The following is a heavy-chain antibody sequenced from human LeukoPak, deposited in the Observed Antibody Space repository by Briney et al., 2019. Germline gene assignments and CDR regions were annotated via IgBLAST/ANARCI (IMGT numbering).Heavy chain of an antibody. D-gene: IGHD3-22*01. V-gene: IGHV1-69*04. CDR3: ARDSGATYYYDSSGYRSFDY. CDR2: IIPILGIA. CDR1: GGTFSSYA. Sequence: GASVKVPCKASGGTFSSYAISWVRQAPGQGLEWMGRIIPILGIANYAQKFQGRVTITADKSTSTAYMELSSLRSEDTAVYYCARDSGATYYYDSSGYRSFDYWGQGTLVTVSS. J-gene: IGHJ4*02.